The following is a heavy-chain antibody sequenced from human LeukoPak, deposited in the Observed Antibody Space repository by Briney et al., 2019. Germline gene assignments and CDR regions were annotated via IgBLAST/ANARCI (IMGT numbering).Heavy chain of an antibody. CDR1: GYTFTSYD. Sequence: GASVKVSCKASGYTFTSYDINWVRQAPGQGLEWMGWMNPNSGNTGYAQKFQGRVTITRNTSIFTAYMELTSLTSEDTAVYYCARKGPAAYNYYYMDVWGKGTTVTVSS. CDR3: ARKGPAAYNYYYMDV. V-gene: IGHV1-8*03. CDR2: MNPNSGNT. J-gene: IGHJ6*03. D-gene: IGHD2-2*01.